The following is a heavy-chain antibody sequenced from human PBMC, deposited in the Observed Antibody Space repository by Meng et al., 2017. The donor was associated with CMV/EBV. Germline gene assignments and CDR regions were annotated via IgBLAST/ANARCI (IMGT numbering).Heavy chain of an antibody. CDR1: GYTFTSYG. D-gene: IGHD3-22*01. V-gene: IGHV1-18*01. CDR3: AIVDSRAYPGSY. Sequence: ASVKVSCKASGYTFTSYGISWVRQAPGQGLEWMGWISAYNGNTNYAQKLQGRVIMTTDTSTSTAYMELRSLRSDDTAVYYCAIVDSRAYPGSYWGQGTLVTVSS. CDR2: ISAYNGNT. J-gene: IGHJ4*02.